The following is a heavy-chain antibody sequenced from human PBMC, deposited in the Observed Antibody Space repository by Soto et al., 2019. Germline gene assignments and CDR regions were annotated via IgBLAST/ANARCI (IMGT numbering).Heavy chain of an antibody. V-gene: IGHV1-69*06. J-gene: IGHJ5*02. D-gene: IGHD3-22*01. CDR2: IIPIFGTA. CDR3: ARVGSSGYLRGWFDP. CDR1: GGTFSSYA. Sequence: SVKVSCKASGGTFSSYAISWVRQAPGQGLEWMGGIIPIFGTANYAQKFQGRVTITADKSTSTAYMELSSLRSEDTAVDSCARVGSSGYLRGWFDPWGQGTLVTVSS.